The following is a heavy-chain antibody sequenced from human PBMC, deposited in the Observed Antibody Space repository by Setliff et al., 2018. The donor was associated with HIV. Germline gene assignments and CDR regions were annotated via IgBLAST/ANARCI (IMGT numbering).Heavy chain of an antibody. CDR1: GGTFSSYA. Sequence: ASVKVSCKASGGTFSSYAISWVRQAPGQGLEWMGGIIPIFGTANYAQKFQGRVTITTDESTSTAYMELSSLRSEDTAVYYCARGGADYDYVWGSYPQYYYYMGVWGKGTTVTVSS. CDR3: ARGGADYDYVWGSYPQYYYYMGV. J-gene: IGHJ6*03. V-gene: IGHV1-69*05. D-gene: IGHD3-16*02. CDR2: IIPIFGTA.